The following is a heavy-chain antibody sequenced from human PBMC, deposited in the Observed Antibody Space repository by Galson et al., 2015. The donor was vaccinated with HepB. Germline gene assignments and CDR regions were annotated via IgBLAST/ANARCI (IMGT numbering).Heavy chain of an antibody. CDR3: ASADGDYQPFDY. V-gene: IGHV3-21*01. D-gene: IGHD4-17*01. CDR1: GFTFSSYS. J-gene: IGHJ4*02. Sequence: SLRLSCAASGFTFSSYSMNWVRQAPGKGLEWVSSISSSSSYIYYADSVKGRFTISRDNAKNSLYLQMNSLRAQDTAVYYCASADGDYQPFDYWGQGTLVTVSS. CDR2: ISSSSSYI.